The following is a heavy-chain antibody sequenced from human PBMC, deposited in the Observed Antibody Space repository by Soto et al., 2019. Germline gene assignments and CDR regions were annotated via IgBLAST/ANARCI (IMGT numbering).Heavy chain of an antibody. CDR3: ARERVVPAAIGMVYYYGMDV. D-gene: IGHD2-2*01. CDR1: GFTFSSYA. Sequence: GSLRLSCAASGFTFSSYAMHWVRQAPGKGLEWVAVISYDGSNKYYADSVKGRFTISRDNSKNTLYLQMNSLRAEDTAVYYCARERVVPAAIGMVYYYGMDVWGQGTTVTVSS. CDR2: ISYDGSNK. V-gene: IGHV3-30-3*01. J-gene: IGHJ6*02.